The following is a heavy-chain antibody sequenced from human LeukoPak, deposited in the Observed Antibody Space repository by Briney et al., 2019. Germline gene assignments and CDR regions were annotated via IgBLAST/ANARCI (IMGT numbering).Heavy chain of an antibody. J-gene: IGHJ6*03. CDR1: GGTFSSYA. CDR3: AITNGGVTMDRGVPGDYYHCY. V-gene: IGHV1-69*01. Sequence: ASLRLSCKASGGTFSSYAMSWVRQAPGQGLEWMGGIIQVVGTANYAQKFQGRVTITADESTSTAYMQLSSLRCQGTAVYYCAITNGGVTMDRGVPGDYYHCY. D-gene: IGHD3-10*01. CDR2: IIQVVGTA.